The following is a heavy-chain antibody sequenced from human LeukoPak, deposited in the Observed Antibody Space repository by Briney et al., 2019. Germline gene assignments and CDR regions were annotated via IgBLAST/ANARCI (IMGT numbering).Heavy chain of an antibody. CDR2: INTNNGKT. Sequence: ASVKVSCTASGYTIISYGISWVRQAPGQGLEWMGWINTNNGKTNYAQKVQGRVTMTTDTSTSTVYLELRSLRSDDSAVYYCAREGTTTVGAFDIWGQGTMVTVSS. V-gene: IGHV1-18*01. CDR3: AREGTTTVGAFDI. CDR1: GYTIISYG. D-gene: IGHD1-7*01. J-gene: IGHJ3*02.